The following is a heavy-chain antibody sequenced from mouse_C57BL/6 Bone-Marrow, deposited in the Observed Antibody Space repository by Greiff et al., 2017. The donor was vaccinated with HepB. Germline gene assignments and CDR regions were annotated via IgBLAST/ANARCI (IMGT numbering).Heavy chain of an antibody. Sequence: QVQLQQSGAELARPGASVKLSCKASGYTFTSYGISWVKQRTGQGLEWIGEIYPRSGNTYYNEKFKGKATLTTDKSSSTAYMELRSLTSEDSAVYFCARYDYDTWFAYWGQGTLVTVSA. CDR3: ARYDYDTWFAY. D-gene: IGHD2-4*01. J-gene: IGHJ3*01. CDR1: GYTFTSYG. V-gene: IGHV1-81*01. CDR2: IYPRSGNT.